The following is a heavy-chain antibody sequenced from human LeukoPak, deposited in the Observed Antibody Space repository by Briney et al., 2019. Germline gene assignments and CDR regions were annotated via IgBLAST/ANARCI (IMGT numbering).Heavy chain of an antibody. J-gene: IGHJ4*02. CDR2: INHSGST. D-gene: IGHD4-23*01. V-gene: IGHV4-34*01. CDR3: ARQPTVVTPFDY. Sequence: SETLSLTCAVYAGSFSGYYWSWIRQPPGKGLEWIGEINHSGSTNYNPSLKRRVTISVDTSKNQFSLKLSSVTAADTAVYYCARQPTVVTPFDYWGQGTLVTVSS. CDR1: AGSFSGYY.